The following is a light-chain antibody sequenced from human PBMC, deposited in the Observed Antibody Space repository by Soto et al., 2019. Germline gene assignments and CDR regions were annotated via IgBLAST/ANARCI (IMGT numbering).Light chain of an antibody. CDR3: QQYGNSRYT. CDR2: GAS. Sequence: EIVLTQSPGTLSLSPGERATLSCRASQSVSSSYLAWYQQRPGQAPRLLIYGASSRASDITDRFSGNGSGKDFTLTISRVEPEDFAVYYCQQYGNSRYTFGQGTKLEIK. CDR1: QSVSSSY. J-gene: IGKJ2*01. V-gene: IGKV3-20*01.